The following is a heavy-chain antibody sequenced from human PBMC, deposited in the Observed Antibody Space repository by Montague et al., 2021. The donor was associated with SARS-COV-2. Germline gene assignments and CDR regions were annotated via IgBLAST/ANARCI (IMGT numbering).Heavy chain of an antibody. Sequence: TSGNTNYTPTLRSRFTMSVDTSKNQFSMKLNSVTAADTAVYYCASEATSWCGDLMGVWFSPGGKGTLVTVSS. CDR3: ASEATSWCGDLMGVWFSP. J-gene: IGHJ5*02. V-gene: IGHV4-4*07. CDR2: TSGNT. D-gene: IGHD3-10*01.